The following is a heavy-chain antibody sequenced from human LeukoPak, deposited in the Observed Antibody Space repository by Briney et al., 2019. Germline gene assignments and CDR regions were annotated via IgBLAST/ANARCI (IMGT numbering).Heavy chain of an antibody. D-gene: IGHD7-27*01. CDR2: IYYSGIT. Sequence: SETLSLACTVSGGSISSYYWSWIRQPPGKGLEWIGSIYYSGITNYNPSLKSRVSISVDTSKNQFSLRLSSVTAADTAIYYCTRDLTGGLYFDYWGQGTLVTVSS. CDR3: TRDLTGGLYFDY. V-gene: IGHV4-59*01. J-gene: IGHJ4*02. CDR1: GGSISSYY.